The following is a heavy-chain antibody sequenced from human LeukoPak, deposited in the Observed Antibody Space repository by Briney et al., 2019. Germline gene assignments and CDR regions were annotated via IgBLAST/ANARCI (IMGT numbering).Heavy chain of an antibody. Sequence: GGSLRLSCAASGFTFSSYGMHWVRQAPGKGLEWVSYISSSGSTIYYADSVKGRFTISRDNAKNSLYLQMNSLRAEDTAVYYCARHPRYCSGGKCYSRNYYYYMDVWGKGTTVTVSS. CDR2: ISSSGSTI. J-gene: IGHJ6*03. D-gene: IGHD2-15*01. CDR1: GFTFSSYG. CDR3: ARHPRYCSGGKCYSRNYYYYMDV. V-gene: IGHV3-48*04.